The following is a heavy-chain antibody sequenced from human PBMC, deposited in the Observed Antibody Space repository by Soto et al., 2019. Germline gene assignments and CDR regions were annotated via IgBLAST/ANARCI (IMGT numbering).Heavy chain of an antibody. CDR1: GDSIISGGYY. V-gene: IGHV4-31*01. CDR3: AGGSGSGGGTDS. CDR2: SYYSGST. Sequence: QLHLQESGPGLVKTSQTLSLTCSVSGDSIISGGYYWTWLRQYPGKGLEYIGYSYYSGSTYHNPSFESPVTISMDASMPQFSLRRSADTAADYAVNFWAGGSGSGGGTDSWGQGTLVTVSS. J-gene: IGHJ4*02. D-gene: IGHD6-25*01.